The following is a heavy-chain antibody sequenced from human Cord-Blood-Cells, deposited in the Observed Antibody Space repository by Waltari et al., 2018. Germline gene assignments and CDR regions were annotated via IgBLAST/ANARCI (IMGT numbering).Heavy chain of an antibody. V-gene: IGHV3-48*03. CDR2: ISSSGSTI. Sequence: EVQLVESGGGLVQPGGSLRLSCAASGFTFSSYEMNWVRQAPGKGREGVSYISSSGSTIYYADSVKGRFTISRDNAKNSLYLQMNSLRAEDTAVYYCARDDPGRGFDYWGQGTLVTVSS. CDR1: GFTFSSYE. J-gene: IGHJ4*02. CDR3: ARDDPGRGFDY. D-gene: IGHD3-10*01.